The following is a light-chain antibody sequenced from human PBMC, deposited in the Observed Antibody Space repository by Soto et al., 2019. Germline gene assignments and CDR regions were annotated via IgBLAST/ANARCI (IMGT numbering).Light chain of an antibody. CDR3: QQYGGSPFT. V-gene: IGKV3-20*01. CDR2: DGS. Sequence: EIVLTQSRDTLSLSPGQRATLSCRASQSVRSSLAWYQQKPGQAPRLLIYDGSIRATGIPDKFRGSGSGTTFTLTISRLDPEDFAVYHCQQYGGSPFTFGGGTKVEIK. J-gene: IGKJ4*01. CDR1: QSVRSS.